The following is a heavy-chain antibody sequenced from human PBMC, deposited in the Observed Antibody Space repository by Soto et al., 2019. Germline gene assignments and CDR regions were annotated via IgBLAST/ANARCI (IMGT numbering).Heavy chain of an antibody. V-gene: IGHV3-21*04. D-gene: IGHD4-17*01. CDR2: ISSSSSHT. CDR1: GFTFSSCS. CDR3: AKDFTTVTSIFDS. Sequence: PGGSLRLSCAAPGFTFSSCSMNWVRQAPGQGLEWVAAISSSSSHTYYADSVKGRFTISRDNAKNSLYLQMNSLRAENTAVYFCAKDFTTVTSIFDSWGQGTLVTVSS. J-gene: IGHJ4*02.